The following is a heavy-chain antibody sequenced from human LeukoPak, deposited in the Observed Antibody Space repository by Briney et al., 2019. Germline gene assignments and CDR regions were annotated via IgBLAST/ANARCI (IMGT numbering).Heavy chain of an antibody. D-gene: IGHD2-2*01. CDR1: GFTFSSYA. V-gene: IGHV3-23*01. CDR3: ARAEGYCSSTSCYVREYYYYGMDV. J-gene: IGHJ6*04. Sequence: GGSLRLSRAASGFTFSSYAMSWVRQAPGKGLEWVSGISGSGGSTYYADSVKGRFTISRDNSKNTLYLQMNSLRAEDTAVYYCARAEGYCSSTSCYVREYYYYGMDVWGKGTTVTVSS. CDR2: ISGSGGST.